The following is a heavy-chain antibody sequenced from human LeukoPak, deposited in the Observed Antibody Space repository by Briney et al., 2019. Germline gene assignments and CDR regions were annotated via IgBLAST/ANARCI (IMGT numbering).Heavy chain of an antibody. J-gene: IGHJ4*02. V-gene: IGHV4-59*08. CDR3: ARSYSVSYSMGY. CDR2: IFYSGST. D-gene: IGHD1-26*01. Sequence: SETLSLTCTVSGGSISSYYWSWLRPPPGKGREGIGFIFYSGSTNYNPTLKSRITISVDTSKNQFSLKLSSVTAADTALYYCARSYSVSYSMGYWGQGTLVTVSS. CDR1: GGSISSYY.